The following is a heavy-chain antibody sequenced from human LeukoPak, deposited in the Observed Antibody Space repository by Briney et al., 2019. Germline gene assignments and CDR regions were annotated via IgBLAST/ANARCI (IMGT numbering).Heavy chain of an antibody. CDR1: GGSFSGYY. CDR2: INHSGST. D-gene: IGHD2-8*01. V-gene: IGHV4-34*01. CDR3: ARARMRDDFDI. J-gene: IGHJ3*02. Sequence: SETLSLTCAVYGGSFSGYYWSWIRQPPGKGLEWIGEINHSGSTNYNPSLKSQITISVDTSKKHFSLKLSSVTAADTAVYYCARARMRDDFDIWGQGTMVTVS.